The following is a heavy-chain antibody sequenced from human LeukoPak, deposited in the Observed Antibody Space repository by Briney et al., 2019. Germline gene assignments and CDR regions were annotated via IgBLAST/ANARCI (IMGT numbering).Heavy chain of an antibody. J-gene: IGHJ4*02. Sequence: ASVKVSCKASGGTFSSYAINWVRQATGQGLEWMGWMNPNSGNTGYAQKFQGRVTITRNTSISTAYMELSSLRSEDTAVYYCARGSRAARLGNYFDYWGQGTLVTVSS. CDR1: GGTFSSYA. V-gene: IGHV1-8*03. CDR3: ARGSRAARLGNYFDY. D-gene: IGHD6-6*01. CDR2: MNPNSGNT.